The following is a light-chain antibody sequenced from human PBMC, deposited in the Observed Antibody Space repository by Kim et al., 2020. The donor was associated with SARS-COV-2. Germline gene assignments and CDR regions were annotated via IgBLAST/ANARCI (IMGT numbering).Light chain of an antibody. Sequence: VSPGQTASITCSGDKLGDKYACWYKQTPGQSPVLVIYQDSKRPSGIPERFSGSNSGNTATLTISGTQAMDEADYYCQAWDSSTVVFGGGTQLTVL. CDR3: QAWDSSTVV. J-gene: IGLJ2*01. CDR1: KLGDKY. V-gene: IGLV3-1*01. CDR2: QDS.